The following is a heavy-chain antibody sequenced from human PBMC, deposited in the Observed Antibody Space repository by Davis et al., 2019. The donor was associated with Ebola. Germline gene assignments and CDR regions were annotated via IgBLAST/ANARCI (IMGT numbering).Heavy chain of an antibody. Sequence: GESLKISCAASGFTFSSYGMHWVRQAPGKGLEWVAVIWYDGSNKYYADSVKGRFTISRDNAKNSLYLQMNSLRAEDTAVYYCARAQTRFAGFDYWGQGTLVTVSS. CDR2: IWYDGSNK. V-gene: IGHV3-33*03. J-gene: IGHJ4*02. CDR1: GFTFSSYG. D-gene: IGHD1-14*01. CDR3: ARAQTRFAGFDY.